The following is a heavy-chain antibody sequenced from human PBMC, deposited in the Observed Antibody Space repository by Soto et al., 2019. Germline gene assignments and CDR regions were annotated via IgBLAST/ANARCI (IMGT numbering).Heavy chain of an antibody. CDR2: ISKSDYT. CDR3: AREDSIIIPAVSDF. J-gene: IGHJ4*02. V-gene: IGHV3-21*01. D-gene: IGHD2-2*01. CDR1: GFAFNNYG. Sequence: KPGGSLRLSCTVSGFAFNNYGISWVRQAPGKGLEWVSSISKSDYTYYSDSVKGRFTISRDNAKNSVSLQMNTLRVEDTAVYYCAREDSIIIPAVSDFWGQGPLVTVSS.